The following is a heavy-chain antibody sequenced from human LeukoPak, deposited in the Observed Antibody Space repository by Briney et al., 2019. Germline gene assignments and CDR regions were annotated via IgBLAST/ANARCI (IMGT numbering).Heavy chain of an antibody. CDR2: IYYSGST. CDR3: ARVLGGGSYRPEFDY. V-gene: IGHV4-30-4*08. Sequence: SETLSLTCTVSGGSISSGDYYWSWIRQPPGKGLECIGYIYYSGSTYYNPSLKSRVTISVDTSKNQFSLKLSSVTAADTAVYYCARVLGGGSYRPEFDYWGQGTLVTVSS. CDR1: GGSISSGDYY. D-gene: IGHD1-26*01. J-gene: IGHJ4*02.